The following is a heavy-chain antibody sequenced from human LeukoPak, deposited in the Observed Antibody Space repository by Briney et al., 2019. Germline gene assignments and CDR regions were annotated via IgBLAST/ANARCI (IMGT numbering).Heavy chain of an antibody. CDR1: GYTLTSYD. D-gene: IGHD4-17*01. CDR2: MNPNSGNT. V-gene: IGHV1-8*01. Sequence: ASVKVSCKASGYTLTSYDINWVRQATGQGLEWMGWMNPNSGNTGYAQKFQGRVTMTRNTSISTAYMELSSLRSEDTAVYYCARGLDYGETYDYWGQGTLVTVSS. J-gene: IGHJ4*02. CDR3: ARGLDYGETYDY.